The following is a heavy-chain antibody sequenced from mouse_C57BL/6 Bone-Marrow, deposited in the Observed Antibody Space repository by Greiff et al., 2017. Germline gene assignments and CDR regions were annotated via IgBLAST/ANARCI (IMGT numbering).Heavy chain of an antibody. J-gene: IGHJ2*01. CDR1: GYTFTNYW. Sequence: VQGVESGAELVRPGTSVKMSCKASGYTFTNYWIGWAKQRPGHGLEWIGDIYPGGGYPNYNEKFKGKATLTADKSSSTAYMQFSSLTSEDSAIYYCARSKGFDYWGQGTTLTVSS. V-gene: IGHV1-63*01. CDR3: ARSKGFDY. CDR2: IYPGGGYP.